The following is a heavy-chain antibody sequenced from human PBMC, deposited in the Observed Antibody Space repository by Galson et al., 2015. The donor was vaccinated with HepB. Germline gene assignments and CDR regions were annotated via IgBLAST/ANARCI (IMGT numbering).Heavy chain of an antibody. J-gene: IGHJ4*02. CDR1: GFTFSSYG. Sequence: SLRLSCAASGFTFSSYGMHWVRQAPGKGLEWVAVIWYDGSNKYYADSVKGRFTISRDNSKNTLYLQMNSLRAEDTAVYYCAREPLVFGGAPDYWGQGTLVTVSS. V-gene: IGHV3-33*01. CDR2: IWYDGSNK. D-gene: IGHD2-21*01. CDR3: AREPLVFGGAPDY.